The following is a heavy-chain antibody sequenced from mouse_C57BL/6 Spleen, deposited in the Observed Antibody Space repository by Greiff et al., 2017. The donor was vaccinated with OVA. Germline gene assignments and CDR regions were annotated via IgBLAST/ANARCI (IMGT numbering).Heavy chain of an antibody. V-gene: IGHV5-17*01. CDR2: ISSGSSTI. D-gene: IGHD1-1*01. Sequence: EVKVEESGGGLVKPGGSLKLSCAASGFTFSDYGMHWVRQAPEKGLEWVAYISSGSSTIYYADTVKGRFTISRDNAKNTLFLQMTSLRSEDTAMYYCARGGYYGSSSYYYAMDYWGQGTSVTVSS. CDR3: ARGGYYGSSSYYYAMDY. CDR1: GFTFSDYG. J-gene: IGHJ4*01.